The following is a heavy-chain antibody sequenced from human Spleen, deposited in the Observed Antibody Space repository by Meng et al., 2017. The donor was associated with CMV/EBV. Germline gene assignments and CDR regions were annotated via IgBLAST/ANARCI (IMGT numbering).Heavy chain of an antibody. CDR1: GFTFSDYY. D-gene: IGHD2-2*01. J-gene: IGHJ4*02. CDR3: ARARGSSTHHDY. Sequence: GESLKISCAGSGFTFSDYYISWIRQAPGKGLEWVSYISTSGSDTFYADSVKGRFTISRDNAKNTLYLQMDSLRLEDTAVYYCARARGSSTHHDYWGQGTLVTVSS. CDR2: ISTSGSDT. V-gene: IGHV3-11*06.